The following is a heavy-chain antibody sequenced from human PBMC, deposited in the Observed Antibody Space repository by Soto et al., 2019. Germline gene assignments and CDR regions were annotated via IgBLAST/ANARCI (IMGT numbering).Heavy chain of an antibody. CDR2: IYHSGST. J-gene: IGHJ6*02. Sequence: PSETLSLTCAVSGGSISSGGYSWSWIRQPPGKGLEWIGYIYHSGSTYYNPSLKSRVTTSVDRSKNQFSLKLSSVTAADTAVYYCARVSDLNYYYGMDVWGQGTTVTVSS. CDR3: ARVSDLNYYYGMDV. V-gene: IGHV4-30-2*01. CDR1: GGSISSGGYS.